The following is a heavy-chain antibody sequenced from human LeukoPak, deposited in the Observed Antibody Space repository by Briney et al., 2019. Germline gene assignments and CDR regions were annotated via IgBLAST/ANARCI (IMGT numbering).Heavy chain of an antibody. CDR3: ARSGNAGPGWLRYYFDF. Sequence: GGSLRLSCAASGFTFSSYAMHWVRQAPGKGLEWVAVVSDDGTDKYYADSVKGRLTISRDNSRNTLYLQMSGLRVDDTAVYYCARSGNAGPGWLRYYFDFWGQGTLVTVSS. J-gene: IGHJ4*02. CDR2: VSDDGTDK. D-gene: IGHD5-12*01. V-gene: IGHV3-30*04. CDR1: GFTFSSYA.